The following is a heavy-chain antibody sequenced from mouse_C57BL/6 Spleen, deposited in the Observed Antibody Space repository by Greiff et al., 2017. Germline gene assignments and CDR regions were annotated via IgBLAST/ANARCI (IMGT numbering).Heavy chain of an antibody. Sequence: QVQLQQSGAELVRPGASVTLSCKASGYTFTDYEMHWVKQTPVHGLEWIGAIDPETGGTAYNQKFKGKAILTADKSSSTAYMELRSLTSEDSAVYYCTRSYYGYDEAYWGQGTLVTVSA. CDR2: IDPETGGT. J-gene: IGHJ3*01. V-gene: IGHV1-15*01. CDR1: GYTFTDYE. CDR3: TRSYYGYDEAY. D-gene: IGHD2-9*01.